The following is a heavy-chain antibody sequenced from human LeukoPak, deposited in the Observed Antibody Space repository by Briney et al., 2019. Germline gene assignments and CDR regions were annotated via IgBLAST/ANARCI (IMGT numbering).Heavy chain of an antibody. Sequence: ASVKVSCKASGYTFTSYGISWVRQAPGQGLEWMGWISAYNGNTNYAQKLQGRVTMTTDTSTSTAYMELRSLRSDDTAVYYCARDYPEGIVATITYFDYWGQGTLVTVSS. V-gene: IGHV1-18*01. D-gene: IGHD5-12*01. CDR2: ISAYNGNT. CDR3: ARDYPEGIVATITYFDY. J-gene: IGHJ4*02. CDR1: GYTFTSYG.